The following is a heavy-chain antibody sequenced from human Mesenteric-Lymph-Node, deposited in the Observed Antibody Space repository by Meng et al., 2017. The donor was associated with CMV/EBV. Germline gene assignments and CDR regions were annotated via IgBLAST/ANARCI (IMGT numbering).Heavy chain of an antibody. CDR3: ARDKGWAFDY. V-gene: IGHV3-48*04. J-gene: IGHJ4*02. CDR1: GFSFSAYS. CDR2: IGNGRYGI. Sequence: GGSLRLSCAASGFSFSAYSMNWVRQTPGKGLEWISYIGNGRYGIYYADSVQGRFTISRDNDQRSLYLQMSNLRPEDTAVYYCARDKGWAFDYWGQGTLVTVSS. D-gene: IGHD1-26*01.